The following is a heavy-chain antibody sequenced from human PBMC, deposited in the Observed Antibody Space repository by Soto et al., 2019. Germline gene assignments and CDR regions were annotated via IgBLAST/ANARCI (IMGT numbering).Heavy chain of an antibody. CDR1: GGSGSSGNFH. D-gene: IGHD6-19*01. CDR3: ERIGGWYDIDF. J-gene: IGHJ4*02. V-gene: IGHV4-61*01. CDR2: IFYNGTA. Sequence: SETLSLTCSVSGGSGSSGNFHWSCIRQPAGKGLQFIGSIFYNGTANYSPSLKNRVSISIDTSQSQFFLQLISVAAADTAVYYCERIGGWYDIDFWGQGSLVTVSS.